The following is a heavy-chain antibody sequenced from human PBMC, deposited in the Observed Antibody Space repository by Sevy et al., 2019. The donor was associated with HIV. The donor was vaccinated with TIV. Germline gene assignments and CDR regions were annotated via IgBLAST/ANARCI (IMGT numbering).Heavy chain of an antibody. V-gene: IGHV3-15*01. Sequence: GGYLRLSCAASGFTFNYAWMSWVRQAPGKGLEWVGRIKSKTDGGTADYAAQVKGRFTISRDDSENTLYLQMNSLKTEDTAVYYCASVVKNDFWDGHVNYYGLDVWGQGTTVTVSS. CDR2: IKSKTDGGTA. CDR3: ASVVKNDFWDGHVNYYGLDV. CDR1: GFTFNYAW. J-gene: IGHJ6*02. D-gene: IGHD3-3*01.